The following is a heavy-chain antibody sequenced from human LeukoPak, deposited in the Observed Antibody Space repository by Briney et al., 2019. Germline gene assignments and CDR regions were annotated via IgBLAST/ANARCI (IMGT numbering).Heavy chain of an antibody. CDR3: ARTLRWLPQASAFDI. Sequence: SETLSLTCTVTGGSIRSYYWSWIRQPPGKGLEWIAYIYYSGSTNYNPSLKSRVTISVDTSKNQFSLKLSSVTAADTAVYYCARTLRWLPQASAFDIWGQGTMVTVSS. CDR2: IYYSGST. D-gene: IGHD6-19*01. V-gene: IGHV4-59*01. CDR1: GGSIRSYY. J-gene: IGHJ3*02.